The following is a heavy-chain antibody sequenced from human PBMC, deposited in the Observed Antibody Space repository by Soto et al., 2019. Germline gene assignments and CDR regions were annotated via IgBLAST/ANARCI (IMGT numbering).Heavy chain of an antibody. V-gene: IGHV3-11*01. J-gene: IGHJ4*02. CDR1: GFTLRDYY. CDR3: ARDWGGSLRPGYVDD. D-gene: IGHD1-26*01. Sequence: SLRVSCAASGFTLRDYYMSWIRQAPGKCLVWVSCLSISDSTIYYADSVKGRFTISRDTAKNSLSLQMNSLRAEDTAVYYCARDWGGSLRPGYVDDWGQGTLVTVSS. CDR2: LSISDSTI.